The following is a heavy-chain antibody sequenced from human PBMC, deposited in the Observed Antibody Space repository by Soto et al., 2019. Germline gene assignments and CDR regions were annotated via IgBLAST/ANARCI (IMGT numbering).Heavy chain of an antibody. D-gene: IGHD6-19*01. J-gene: IGHJ4*02. CDR3: AKEDTSSGSLDY. V-gene: IGHV3-23*01. CDR1: GFPFGENA. CDR2: ISDSGATT. Sequence: GGSLRLSCAASGFPFGENAMSWVRQAPGKGLEWVSGISDSGATTYYADSVRGRFTISRDNSKNTLYLQMKSLRAEDSASYYCAKEDTSSGSLDYWGQGAMVTVYS.